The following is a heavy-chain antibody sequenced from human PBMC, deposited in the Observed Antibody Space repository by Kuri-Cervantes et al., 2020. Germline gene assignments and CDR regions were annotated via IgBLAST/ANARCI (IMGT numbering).Heavy chain of an antibody. D-gene: IGHD2-15*01. CDR2: ISYDGSNK. J-gene: IGHJ4*02. CDR1: GFTVSSNY. CDR3: ARGGASGVWVDY. V-gene: IGHV3-30-3*01. Sequence: GGSLRLSCAASGFTVSSNYMSWVRQAPGKGLEWVAVISYDGSNKYYADSVKGRFTISRDNSKNTLYLQMNSLRAEDTAVYYCARGGASGVWVDYWGQGTLVTVSS.